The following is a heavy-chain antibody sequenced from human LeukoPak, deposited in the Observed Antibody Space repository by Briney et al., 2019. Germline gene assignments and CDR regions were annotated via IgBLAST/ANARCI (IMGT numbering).Heavy chain of an antibody. D-gene: IGHD3-9*01. Sequence: ASVKVSCKASGYTFTGYYMHWVRQAPGQGLEWMGWINPNSGGTNYAQKLQGRVTMTTDTSTSTAYMELRSLRSDDTAVYYCARVSSTLLRYFDWLGYFDYWGQGTLVTVSS. J-gene: IGHJ4*02. CDR1: GYTFTGYY. CDR3: ARVSSTLLRYFDWLGYFDY. CDR2: INPNSGGT. V-gene: IGHV1-2*02.